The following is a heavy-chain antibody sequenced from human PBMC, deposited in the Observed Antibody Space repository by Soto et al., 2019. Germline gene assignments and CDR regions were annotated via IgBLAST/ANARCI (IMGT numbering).Heavy chain of an antibody. CDR3: ARDKLYSNYEYYFDH. Sequence: EVQLVESGGGLVQPGRSLRLSCAASGFTFSNYAMHWVRQAPGKGLEWVSGISWNSGTIGYADSVKGRFTISRDNAKNALYMQMISLRAEDTALYYCARDKLYSNYEYYFDHWGQGTLVTVSS. V-gene: IGHV3-9*01. D-gene: IGHD4-4*01. CDR2: ISWNSGTI. J-gene: IGHJ4*02. CDR1: GFTFSNYA.